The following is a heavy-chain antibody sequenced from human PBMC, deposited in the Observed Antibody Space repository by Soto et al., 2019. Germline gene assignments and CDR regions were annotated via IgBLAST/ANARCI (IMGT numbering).Heavy chain of an antibody. Sequence: SETLSLTCAVSDGSISSGGYSWSWIRQPPGKGLEWIGYIYHSGSTYYNPSLKSRVTISVDRSKNQLSLKLSSVTAADTAVFYCARARGYGGNSGWGAAFDIWGQGTMVTVSS. J-gene: IGHJ3*02. CDR2: IYHSGST. V-gene: IGHV4-30-2*01. D-gene: IGHD4-17*01. CDR3: ARARGYGGNSGWGAAFDI. CDR1: DGSISSGGYS.